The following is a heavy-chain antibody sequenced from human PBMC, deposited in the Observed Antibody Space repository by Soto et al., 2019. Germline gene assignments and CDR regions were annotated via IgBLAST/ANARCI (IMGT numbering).Heavy chain of an antibody. J-gene: IGHJ2*01. Sequence: QVQLVQSGAEVKKPGASVKVSCKASGYTFTNDGVHWVRQAPGHRIEWMAWINAGKGNTQYSQKFQGRVTITRDTSATTAYLDRSSLRSEDTAFYYCARSGYSSGWYHWYFDLWGRGTLVTVSS. CDR1: GYTFTNDG. D-gene: IGHD6-19*01. CDR3: ARSGYSSGWYHWYFDL. V-gene: IGHV1-3*01. CDR2: INAGKGNT.